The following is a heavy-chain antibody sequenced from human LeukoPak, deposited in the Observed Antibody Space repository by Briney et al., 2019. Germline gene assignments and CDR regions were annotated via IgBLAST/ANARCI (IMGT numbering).Heavy chain of an antibody. CDR3: ARDQGYCSGGSCRTGY. J-gene: IGHJ4*02. Sequence: GGSLRLSCAASGFTFSSYWMHWVRQAPGKGLVWVSRINSDGSSTNYADSVKGRFTISRDNAKNTLYLQMNSLRAEDTAVYYCARDQGYCSGGSCRTGYWGQGTLVTVSS. D-gene: IGHD2-15*01. V-gene: IGHV3-74*01. CDR2: INSDGSST. CDR1: GFTFSSYW.